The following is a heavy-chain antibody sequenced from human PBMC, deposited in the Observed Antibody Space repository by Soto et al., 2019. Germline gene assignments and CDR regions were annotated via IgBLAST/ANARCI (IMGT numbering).Heavy chain of an antibody. CDR2: IYYSGST. D-gene: IGHD6-19*01. V-gene: IGHV4-61*01. Sequence: SETLSLTCTVSGGSVSSGSYYWSWIRQPPGKGLEWIGYIYYSGSTNYNPSLKSRVTISVDTFKNQFSLKLSSVTAADTAVYYCARIIIAVAGTFDYWGQGTLVTVSS. CDR3: ARIIIAVAGTFDY. J-gene: IGHJ4*02. CDR1: GGSVSSGSYY.